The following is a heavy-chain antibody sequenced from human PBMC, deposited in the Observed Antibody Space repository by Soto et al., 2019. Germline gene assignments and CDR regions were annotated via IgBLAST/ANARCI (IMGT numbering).Heavy chain of an antibody. CDR1: GYTLTELS. D-gene: IGHD4-17*01. Sequence: ASVKVSCKVSGYTLTELSMHWVRQAPGKGLEWMGGFDPEDGETIYAQKFQGRVTMTEDTSTDTAYMELSSLRSEDTAVYYCATSPTTVTTGFIFDYWGQGTLVTVSS. CDR3: ATSPTTVTTGFIFDY. V-gene: IGHV1-24*01. J-gene: IGHJ4*02. CDR2: FDPEDGET.